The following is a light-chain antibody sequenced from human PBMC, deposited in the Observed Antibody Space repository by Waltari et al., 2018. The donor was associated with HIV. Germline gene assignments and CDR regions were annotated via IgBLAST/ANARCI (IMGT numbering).Light chain of an antibody. CDR2: EVS. V-gene: IGLV2-14*01. Sequence: QSALTQPASVSGSPGQSITISCPGTSSDVGVYAYAPWYQQHPGKAPKLMIFEVSYRPSGVASRFSGSKSGNTASLTISGLRAEDEADYYCSSYTTSSTLVVFGGGTRLTVL. CDR3: SSYTTSSTLVV. CDR1: SSDVGVYAY. J-gene: IGLJ3*02.